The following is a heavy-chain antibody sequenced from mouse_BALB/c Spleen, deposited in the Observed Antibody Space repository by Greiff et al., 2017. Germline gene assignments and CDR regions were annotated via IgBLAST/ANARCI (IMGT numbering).Heavy chain of an antibody. D-gene: IGHD1-1*01. CDR3: TRDYYGSSYDAMDY. CDR1: GFTFSSYT. V-gene: IGHV5-6-4*01. Sequence: EVQVVESGGGLVKPGGSLKLSCAASGFTFSSYTMSWVRQTPEKRLEWVATISSGGSYTYYPDSVKGRFTISRDNAKNTLYLQMSSLKSEDTAMYYCTRDYYGSSYDAMDYWGQGTSVTVSS. CDR2: ISSGGSYT. J-gene: IGHJ4*01.